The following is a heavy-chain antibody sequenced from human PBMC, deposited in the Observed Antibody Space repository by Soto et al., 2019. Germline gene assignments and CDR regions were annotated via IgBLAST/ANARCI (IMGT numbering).Heavy chain of an antibody. Sequence: SETLSLTCTVSGGSISSSSYSWGWIRQPPGKGLEWIGSIYYSGSTYYNPSLKSRVTISVDTSKNQFSLKLSSVTAADTAVYYCARLHPSYDSSGYYIDYWGQGTLVTVSS. D-gene: IGHD3-22*01. CDR2: IYYSGST. V-gene: IGHV4-39*01. J-gene: IGHJ4*02. CDR1: GGSISSSSYS. CDR3: ARLHPSYDSSGYYIDY.